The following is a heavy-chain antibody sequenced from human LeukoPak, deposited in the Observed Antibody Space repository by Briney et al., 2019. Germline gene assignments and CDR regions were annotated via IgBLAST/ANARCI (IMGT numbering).Heavy chain of an antibody. Sequence: PGASLRLSCAVSGFSLSRYAMSWVRKAPGRGVEWVSAISDSGGSTYYADSVKGRFTISRDNSRNTLYLQMNTLRAEDTAVYYCAKCRGSSWSDYFDYWGQGTLVTVSS. CDR1: GFSLSRYA. CDR2: ISDSGGST. CDR3: AKCRGSSWSDYFDY. J-gene: IGHJ4*02. V-gene: IGHV3-23*01. D-gene: IGHD6-13*01.